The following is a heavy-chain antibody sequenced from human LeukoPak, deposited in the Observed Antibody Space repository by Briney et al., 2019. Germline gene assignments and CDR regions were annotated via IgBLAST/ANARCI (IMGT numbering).Heavy chain of an antibody. CDR3: ARDRDYGDYLGDY. CDR1: GGTFSSDA. D-gene: IGHD4-17*01. J-gene: IGHJ4*02. Sequence: ASVKVSCKVSGGTFSSDAISWVRQAPGQGLEWMGRIKPNSGDTDYAQKSQGRVTMTRDTSISTAYMELSRLKFDDTAVYYCARDRDYGDYLGDYWGQGILVTVTS. CDR2: IKPNSGDT. V-gene: IGHV1-2*06.